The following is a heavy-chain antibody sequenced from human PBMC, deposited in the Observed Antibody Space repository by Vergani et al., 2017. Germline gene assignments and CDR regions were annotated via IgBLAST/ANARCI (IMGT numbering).Heavy chain of an antibody. Sequence: QGQLAQSGAEVKKPGSSVKVSCKASGGTFSSNSISWVRQAPGQGLEWMGRIIPIFGTANYAQKFQGRVTITADESTSTAYMELSSLRSEDTAVYYCARERVVVPAAKNWNWFDPWGQGTLVTVSS. CDR2: IIPIFGTA. V-gene: IGHV1-69*13. CDR1: GGTFSSNS. D-gene: IGHD2-2*01. J-gene: IGHJ5*02. CDR3: ARERVVVPAAKNWNWFDP.